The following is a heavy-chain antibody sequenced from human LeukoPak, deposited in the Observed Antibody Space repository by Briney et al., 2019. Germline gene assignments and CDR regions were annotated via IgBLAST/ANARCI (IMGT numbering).Heavy chain of an antibody. D-gene: IGHD4-23*01. CDR2: IYTSGST. J-gene: IGHJ4*02. V-gene: IGHV4-4*07. Sequence: SETLSLTRTVSGGSISSSYWRWIRQPAGKGLEWIGRIYTSGSTNYNPSLKSRVTMSVDTSKNQFSLKLSSVTAADTAVYYCARDRGDYGGPDYWGQGALVTVSS. CDR3: ARDRGDYGGPDY. CDR1: GGSISSSY.